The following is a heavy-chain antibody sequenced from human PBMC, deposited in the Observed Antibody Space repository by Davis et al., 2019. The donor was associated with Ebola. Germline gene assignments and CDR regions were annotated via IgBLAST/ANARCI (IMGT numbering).Heavy chain of an antibody. CDR2: INSDGSST. Sequence: GESLKISCAAPGFTFSDYWMHWVRQAPGKGLVWVSRINSDGSSTSYADSVKGRFTISRDNAKNTLYLQMNSLRAEDTAVYYCARSPVVGALYWGQGTLVTVSS. CDR3: ARSPVVGALY. J-gene: IGHJ4*02. D-gene: IGHD1-26*01. CDR1: GFTFSDYW. V-gene: IGHV3-74*01.